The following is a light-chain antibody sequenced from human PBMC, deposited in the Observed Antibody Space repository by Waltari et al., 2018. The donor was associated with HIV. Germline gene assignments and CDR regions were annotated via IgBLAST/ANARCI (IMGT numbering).Light chain of an antibody. CDR2: QNN. J-gene: IGLJ3*02. V-gene: IGLV6-57*03. Sequence: FILTQPHSVSGSPGKTVNISCTRSSGSIASNYVQWFQQRPASAPLNVNYQNNQRAPVVAYRFSGSIDRSSNSASLTISGLKTEDEADFFCQSYDTSNSHWVFGGGTKLTVL. CDR1: SGSIASNY. CDR3: QSYDTSNSHWV.